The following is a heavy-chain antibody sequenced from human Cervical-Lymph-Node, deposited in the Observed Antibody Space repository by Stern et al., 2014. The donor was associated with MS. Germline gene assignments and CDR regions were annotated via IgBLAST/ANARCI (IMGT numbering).Heavy chain of an antibody. V-gene: IGHV4-61*02. Sequence: QLQLQESGPGLVKPSQTLSLTCTVSGGSISSGTYYWSWIRQPAGKGLEWIGRIYTTGSTNYNPSLNNRVTISLDMSKNQFSLKLRSVTAADTAVYYCARVLWGSYRYWEYSGMDVWGQGTTVTVSS. CDR2: IYTTGST. CDR1: GGSISSGTYY. CDR3: ARVLWGSYRYWEYSGMDV. J-gene: IGHJ6*02. D-gene: IGHD3-16*02.